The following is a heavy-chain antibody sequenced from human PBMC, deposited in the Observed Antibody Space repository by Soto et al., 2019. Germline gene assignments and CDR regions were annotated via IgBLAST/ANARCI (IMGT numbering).Heavy chain of an antibody. CDR2: IIPIFGTA. V-gene: IGHV1-69*13. CDR3: ARDIVVVVAATVSYYYGMDV. J-gene: IGHJ6*02. CDR1: GGTFSSYS. D-gene: IGHD2-15*01. Sequence: GASVKLSCKAPGGTFSSYSISWVRQAPGQGLEWMGGIIPIFGTANYAQKFQGRVTITADESTSTAYMELSSLRSEDTAVYYCARDIVVVVAATVSYYYGMDVWGQGTTVTVSS.